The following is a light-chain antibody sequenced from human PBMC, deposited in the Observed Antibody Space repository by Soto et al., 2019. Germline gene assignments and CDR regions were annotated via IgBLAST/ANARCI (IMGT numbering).Light chain of an antibody. V-gene: IGKV3-20*01. J-gene: IGKJ1*01. Sequence: EIVLTQSPGTLSLSPGERATLSCRASQSVSSSYLGWYQQKPGQAPRLLIYGASSRATGIPGRFSGSGSGTDFTLPISRLEPEDFAVYYCQQYGSSPWTFGQVTKVEIK. CDR1: QSVSSSY. CDR2: GAS. CDR3: QQYGSSPWT.